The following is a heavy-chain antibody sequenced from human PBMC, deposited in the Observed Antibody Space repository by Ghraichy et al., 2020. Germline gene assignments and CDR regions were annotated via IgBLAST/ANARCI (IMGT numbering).Heavy chain of an antibody. CDR2: IRQDGYEK. CDR3: ATFSSGW. Sequence: ESLNISCVASGFTLSSQWMHWVRQPPGKGLEWVANIRQDGYEKYYVDSVKGRFTISRDNAKNSLFLQMNSLRADDTAVYYCATFSSGWWGQGTLVTVSS. CDR1: GFTLSSQW. J-gene: IGHJ4*02. D-gene: IGHD6-19*01. V-gene: IGHV3-7*01.